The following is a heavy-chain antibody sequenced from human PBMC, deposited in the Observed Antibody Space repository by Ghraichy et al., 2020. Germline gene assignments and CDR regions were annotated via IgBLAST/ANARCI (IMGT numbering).Heavy chain of an antibody. Sequence: GGSLRLSCAASGFTFSSYSMNWVRQAPGKGLEWVSSISSSSSYIYYADSVKGRFTISRDNAKNSLYLQMNSLRAEDTAVYYCARDPARGYCSGGSCYTPSPVGWGQGTLVTVSS. V-gene: IGHV3-21*01. D-gene: IGHD2-15*01. CDR2: ISSSSSYI. J-gene: IGHJ4*02. CDR1: GFTFSSYS. CDR3: ARDPARGYCSGGSCYTPSPVG.